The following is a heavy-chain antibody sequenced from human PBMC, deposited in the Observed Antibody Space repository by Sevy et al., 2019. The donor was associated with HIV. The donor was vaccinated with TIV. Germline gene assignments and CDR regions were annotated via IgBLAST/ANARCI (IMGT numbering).Heavy chain of an antibody. V-gene: IGHV4-34*01. Sequence: SETLSLSCAVYGGSFSGYYWSWVRQPPGKGLEWIGEIYYSGGTKYNPSLKSRVTVSVDRSNNQVSLTLSSVNAADTAVYYCARGSSGRVREVAFDYWGQGTLVTVSS. D-gene: IGHD3-10*01. CDR3: ARGSSGRVREVAFDY. CDR2: IYYSGGT. CDR1: GGSFSGYY. J-gene: IGHJ4*02.